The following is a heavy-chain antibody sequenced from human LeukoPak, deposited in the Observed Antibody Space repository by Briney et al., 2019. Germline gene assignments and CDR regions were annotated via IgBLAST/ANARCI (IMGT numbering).Heavy chain of an antibody. V-gene: IGHV4-30-2*01. CDR2: IYHSGST. CDR1: GGSISSGGYY. Sequence: SQTLSLICTVSGGSISSGGYYWSWIRQPPGKGLEWIGYIYHSGSTYYNPSLKSRVTISVDRSKNQFSLKLSSVTAADTAVYYCARGRGYSYGLSTVTTSDYYFDYWGQGTLVTVSS. J-gene: IGHJ4*02. CDR3: ARGRGYSYGLSTVTTSDYYFDY. D-gene: IGHD5-18*01.